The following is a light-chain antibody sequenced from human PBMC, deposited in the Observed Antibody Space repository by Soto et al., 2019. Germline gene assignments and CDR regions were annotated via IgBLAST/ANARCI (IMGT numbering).Light chain of an antibody. CDR2: EVS. V-gene: IGLV2-14*01. Sequence: QSVLTQPASVSGSPGQSITISCTGASSDIGIYNYVSWYQQHPGKAPKLIIFEVSHRPSGVSNRFSGSKSGNTASLSISGLQAEDEAHYYCSSYSGSSTLVVFGGGTKLTVL. CDR1: SSDIGIYNY. CDR3: SSYSGSSTLVV. J-gene: IGLJ2*01.